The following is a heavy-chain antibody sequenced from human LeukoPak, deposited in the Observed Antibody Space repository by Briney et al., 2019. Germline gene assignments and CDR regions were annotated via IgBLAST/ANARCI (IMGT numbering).Heavy chain of an antibody. CDR3: TRGKLDYGSGSYYKGYYYYGMDV. Sequence: ASVKVSCKASGYTFTSYAMHWVRQAPGQRLEWMGWINAGNGNTKYSQKFQGRVTITRDTSASTAYMELSSLRSEDTAVYYCTRGKLDYGSGSYYKGYYYYGMDVWGKGTTVSVSS. J-gene: IGHJ6*04. CDR1: GYTFTSYA. CDR2: INAGNGNT. D-gene: IGHD3-10*01. V-gene: IGHV1-3*01.